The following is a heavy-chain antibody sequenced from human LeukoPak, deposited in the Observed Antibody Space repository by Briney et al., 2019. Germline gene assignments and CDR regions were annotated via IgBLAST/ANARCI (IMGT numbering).Heavy chain of an antibody. CDR3: ARHPLTTVTTMIDY. V-gene: IGHV4-39*01. CDR1: GGSISSSSYY. J-gene: IGHJ4*02. Sequence: SETLSLTCTVSGGSISSSSYYWGWIRQPPGKGLEWIGSIYYSGGTYYNPSLKSRVTISVDTSKNQFSLKLSSVTAADTAVYYCARHPLTTVTTMIDYWGQGTLVTVSS. CDR2: IYYSGGT. D-gene: IGHD4-17*01.